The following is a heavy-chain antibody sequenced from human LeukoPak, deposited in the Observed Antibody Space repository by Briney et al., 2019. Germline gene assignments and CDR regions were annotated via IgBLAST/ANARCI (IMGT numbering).Heavy chain of an antibody. Sequence: ASVKVSCKASGYTFTSYYMHWVRQAPGQGLEWMGIINPRGGSTSYAQEFQGRVTMTRDTSTSTVYVELSSLRSEDTAVYYCARSWIQLWHDAFDIWGQGTMVTVSS. CDR1: GYTFTSYY. J-gene: IGHJ3*02. D-gene: IGHD5-18*01. V-gene: IGHV1-46*01. CDR3: ARSWIQLWHDAFDI. CDR2: INPRGGST.